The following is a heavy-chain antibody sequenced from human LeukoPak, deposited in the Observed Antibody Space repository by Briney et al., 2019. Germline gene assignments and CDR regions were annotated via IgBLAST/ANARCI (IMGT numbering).Heavy chain of an antibody. J-gene: IGHJ4*02. CDR1: GGSLRSDNW. CDR2: IYYSGST. V-gene: IGHV4-4*02. D-gene: IGHD1-1*01. CDR3: ASLRDLYNIFDY. Sequence: SGTLSLTCTVSGGSLRSDNWWTWVRQSPGKGLEWIGEIYYSGSTIYNPSLQSRVTISVDKSKNQFSLELDSLTAADTAVYYCASLRDLYNIFDYWGQGTLVTVSS.